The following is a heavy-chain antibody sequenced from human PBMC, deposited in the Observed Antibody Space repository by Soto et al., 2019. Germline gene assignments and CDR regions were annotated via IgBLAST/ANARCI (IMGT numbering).Heavy chain of an antibody. CDR3: ARDKGHHDILTGDRETYYFDY. CDR1: GFTFSSYS. J-gene: IGHJ4*02. D-gene: IGHD3-9*01. V-gene: IGHV3-21*01. Sequence: GGSLRLSCAASGFTFSSYSMNWVRQAPGKGLEWVSSISGSGDYIYYADSVEGRFTISRDNANNSLFLQMDSLRAEDTALYYCARDKGHHDILTGDRETYYFDYWGRGALVTVSS. CDR2: ISGSGDYI.